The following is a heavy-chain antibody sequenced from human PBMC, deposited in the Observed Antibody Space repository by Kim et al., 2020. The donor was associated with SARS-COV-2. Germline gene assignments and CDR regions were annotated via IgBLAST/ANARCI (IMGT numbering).Heavy chain of an antibody. Sequence: ANHARRCRGRVTITADKPTSTAYMELSSLRSEDTAVYYCARELSSPYFQHWGQGTLVTVSS. CDR3: ARELSSPYFQH. CDR2: A. D-gene: IGHD6-13*01. J-gene: IGHJ1*01. V-gene: IGHV1-69*04.